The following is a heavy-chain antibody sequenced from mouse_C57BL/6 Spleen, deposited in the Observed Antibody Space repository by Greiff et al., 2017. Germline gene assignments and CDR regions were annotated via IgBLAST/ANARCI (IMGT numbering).Heavy chain of an antibody. V-gene: IGHV2-2*01. CDR2: IWSGGST. CDR1: GFSLTSYG. D-gene: IGHD2-4*01. CDR3: ARNYDYDGAGPWFAY. Sequence: VQRVESGPGLVQPSQSLSITCTVSGFSLTSYGVHWVRQSPGKGLEWLGVIWSGGSTDYNAAFISRLSISKDNSKSQVFFKMNSLQADDTAIYYCARNYDYDGAGPWFAYWGQGTLVTVSA. J-gene: IGHJ3*01.